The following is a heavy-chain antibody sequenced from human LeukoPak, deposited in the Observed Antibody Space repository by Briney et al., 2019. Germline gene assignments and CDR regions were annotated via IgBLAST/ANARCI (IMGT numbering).Heavy chain of an antibody. CDR2: TRNKANSYTT. V-gene: IGHV3-72*01. CDR3: SRAGIRTTPYYFDY. CDR1: GFTFSDHY. Sequence: PGGSLRLSCAASGFTFSDHYMDWVRQAPGKGLEWVGRTRNKANSYTTEYAASVKGRFTISRDDSKNSLYLQMNSLKTEDTAVYYCSRAGIRTTPYYFDYWGQGTLVTVSS. J-gene: IGHJ4*02. D-gene: IGHD1-7*01.